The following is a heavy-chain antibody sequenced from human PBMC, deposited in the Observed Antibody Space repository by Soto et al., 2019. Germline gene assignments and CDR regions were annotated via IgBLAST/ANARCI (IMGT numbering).Heavy chain of an antibody. J-gene: IGHJ6*02. CDR3: ARPKRLIRHYGMDV. CDR1: GGSFSGYY. V-gene: IGHV4-34*01. CDR2: INRSGST. Sequence: QVQLQQWGAGLLKPSETLSLTCAVYGGSFSGYYWTWIRQPPGKGLEWIGEINRSGSTKYKPSLKRRVTISIDTSKNQLSLNLSSVTAADTAVYYCARPKRLIRHYGMDVWGQGTTVTVSS. D-gene: IGHD2-8*01.